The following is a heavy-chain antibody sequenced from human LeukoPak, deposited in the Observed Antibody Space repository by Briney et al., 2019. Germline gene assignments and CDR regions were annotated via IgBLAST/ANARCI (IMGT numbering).Heavy chain of an antibody. D-gene: IGHD6-25*01. J-gene: IGHJ6*03. CDR2: IYYSGST. CDR1: GGSISSSSYY. Sequence: NPSETLSLTCTVSGGSISSSSYYWGWIRQPPGKGLEWIGSIYYSGSTYYNPSLKSRVTISVDTSKNQLSLKLSSVTAADTAVYYCARADSGWDYYYMDVWGKGTTVTVSS. CDR3: ARADSGWDYYYMDV. V-gene: IGHV4-39*07.